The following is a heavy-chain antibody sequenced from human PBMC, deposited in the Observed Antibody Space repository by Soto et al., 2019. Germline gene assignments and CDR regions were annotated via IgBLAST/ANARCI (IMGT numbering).Heavy chain of an antibody. Sequence: ASVKVSCKASGYTFTSYGISWVRQAPGQGLEWMGWISAYNGNTNYAQKLQGRVTMTTDTSTSTAYMELRSLRSDDTAVYYCASGVPAAIGLYGMDVWGQGTTVTVSS. CDR3: ASGVPAAIGLYGMDV. CDR1: GYTFTSYG. D-gene: IGHD2-2*02. J-gene: IGHJ6*02. CDR2: ISAYNGNT. V-gene: IGHV1-18*01.